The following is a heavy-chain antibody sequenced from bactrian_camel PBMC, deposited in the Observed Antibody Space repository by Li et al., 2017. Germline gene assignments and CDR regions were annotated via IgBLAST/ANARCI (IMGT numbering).Heavy chain of an antibody. CDR1: GFTFSNFD. Sequence: VQLVESGGGLVQPGGSLRLSCAASGFTFSNFDMNWVRQAPGKGLEWVSVISTDGGTTFYVDSVKGRFTFSRDNAKNTVYLQLNSLKTEDMAMYYCTTSQSAELGEYNYWGQGTQVTVS. J-gene: IGHJ4*01. V-gene: IGHV3S40*01. D-gene: IGHD2*01. CDR3: TTSQSAELGEYNY. CDR2: ISTDGGTT.